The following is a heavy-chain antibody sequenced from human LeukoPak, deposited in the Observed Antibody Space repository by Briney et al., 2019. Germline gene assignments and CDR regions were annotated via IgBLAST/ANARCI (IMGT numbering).Heavy chain of an antibody. CDR1: GFTFSTYA. V-gene: IGHV3-23*01. D-gene: IGHD6-19*01. CDR2: IGGSGGGT. Sequence: GGSPRLSCAASGFTFSTYAMSWVRQAPGKGLEWVSGIGGSGGGTYYADSVKGRLIISRDTFKNTLYLQMNNLRAEDTAIYYCAKANSGSWKSGWFDPWGQGTLVTVSS. J-gene: IGHJ5*02. CDR3: AKANSGSWKSGWFDP.